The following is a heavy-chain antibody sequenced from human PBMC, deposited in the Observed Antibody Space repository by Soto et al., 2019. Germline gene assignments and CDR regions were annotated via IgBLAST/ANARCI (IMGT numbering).Heavy chain of an antibody. V-gene: IGHV4-59*08. Sequence: SETLSLTCTVSGGSISRYYWSWIRQPPGKGLEWIGYIYYSGSTNYNPSLKSRVTISVDTSKNQFSLKLSSVTAADTAVYYCARQLERLLFDPWGQGTLVXVSS. CDR1: GGSISRYY. CDR2: IYYSGST. J-gene: IGHJ5*02. CDR3: ARQLERLLFDP. D-gene: IGHD1-1*01.